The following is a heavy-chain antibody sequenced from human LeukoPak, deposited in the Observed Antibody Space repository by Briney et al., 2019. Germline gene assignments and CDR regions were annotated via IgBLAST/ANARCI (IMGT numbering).Heavy chain of an antibody. CDR3: ARGGSYLSAFDI. CDR2: IYSGGST. CDR1: GFTVSSNY. Sequence: GGSLRLSCAASGFTVSSNYMSWARQAPGKELERVSIIYSGGSTFYADSVKGRFTISRDNSKNTLYLQMNSLRAEDTAVYYCARGGSYLSAFDIWGQGTMVTVSS. D-gene: IGHD1-26*01. V-gene: IGHV3-53*01. J-gene: IGHJ3*02.